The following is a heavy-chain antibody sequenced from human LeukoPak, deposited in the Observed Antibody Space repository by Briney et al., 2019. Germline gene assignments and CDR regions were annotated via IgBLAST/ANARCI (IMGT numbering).Heavy chain of an antibody. CDR1: GASTNPYC. V-gene: IGHV4-4*07. Sequence: PPETLSLTCTVSGASTNPYCWNWIRQPAGKGLKWIWRISRSGDTNYNPPLKSRATMSVDASKKQLQFSLRLSSVTAADTAVYYCARDQGDYGDHRYFDHWGQGTLVTVSS. J-gene: IGHJ4*02. CDR2: ISRSGDT. CDR3: ARDQGDYGDHRYFDH. D-gene: IGHD4-17*01.